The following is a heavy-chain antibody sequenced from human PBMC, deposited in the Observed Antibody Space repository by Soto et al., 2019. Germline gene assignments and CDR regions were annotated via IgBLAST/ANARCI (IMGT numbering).Heavy chain of an antibody. J-gene: IGHJ5*02. CDR1: GGTFSSYA. CDR3: ARGASIVLVPAAIPNWFDP. V-gene: IGHV1-69*12. Sequence: QVQLVQSGAEVKKPGSSVKVSCKASGGTFSSYAISWVRQAPGQGLEWMGGIIPIFGTANYAQKFQGRVTITADESTSTAYMELSSLRSEDTAVYYCARGASIVLVPAAIPNWFDPWGQGTLVPVSS. CDR2: IIPIFGTA. D-gene: IGHD2-2*01.